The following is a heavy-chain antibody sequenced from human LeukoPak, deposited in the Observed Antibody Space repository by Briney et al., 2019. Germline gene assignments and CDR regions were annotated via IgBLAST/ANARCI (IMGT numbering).Heavy chain of an antibody. Sequence: SETLSLTCTVSGGSISSGGYHWSWIRQHPGKGLEWIGYIYYSGSTYYNPSLKSRVTISVDTSKNQFSLKLSSVTAAATAVYYCARAGYCSSTSCIMFDYWGQGTLVTVSS. J-gene: IGHJ4*02. D-gene: IGHD2-2*01. V-gene: IGHV4-31*03. CDR3: ARAGYCSSTSCIMFDY. CDR2: IYYSGST. CDR1: GGSISSGGYH.